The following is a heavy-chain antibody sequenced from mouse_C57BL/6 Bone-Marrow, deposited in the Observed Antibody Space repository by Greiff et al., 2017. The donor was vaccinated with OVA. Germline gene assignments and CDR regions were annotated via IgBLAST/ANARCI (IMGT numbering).Heavy chain of an antibody. CDR1: GYTFTSYG. CDR3: ARTYYGSPAWFAY. Sequence: VKLMESGAELARPGASVKLSCKASGYTFTSYGISWVKQRTGQGLEWIGEIYPRSGNTYYNEKFKGKATLTADKSSSTAYMELRSLTSEDSAVYFCARTYYGSPAWFAYWGQGTLVTVSA. CDR2: IYPRSGNT. V-gene: IGHV1-81*01. J-gene: IGHJ3*01. D-gene: IGHD1-1*01.